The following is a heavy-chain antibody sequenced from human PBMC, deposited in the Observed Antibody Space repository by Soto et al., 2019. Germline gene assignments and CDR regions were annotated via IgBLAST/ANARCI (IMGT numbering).Heavy chain of an antibody. Sequence: ASVKVSCKASGYTFTSYYMHWVRQAPGQGLEWMGIINPSGGSTSYAQKFQGRVTMTRDTSTSTVYMELSSLRSEDTAVYYCARGQHIVVVTVGVDFDYWGQGTLVTVSS. CDR1: GYTFTSYY. D-gene: IGHD2-21*02. CDR3: ARGQHIVVVTVGVDFDY. V-gene: IGHV1-46*01. CDR2: INPSGGST. J-gene: IGHJ4*02.